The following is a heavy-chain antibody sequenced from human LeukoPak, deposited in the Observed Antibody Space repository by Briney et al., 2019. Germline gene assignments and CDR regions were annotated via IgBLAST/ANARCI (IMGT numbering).Heavy chain of an antibody. CDR3: ARVVLYCSGGSCYLFDY. CDR1: GFTFSDYY. D-gene: IGHD2-15*01. Sequence: GGSLRLSCAASGFTFSDYYMSWIRQAPGKGLEWVSYISTTSSYTDYADSVRGRFTISRDNAKNLLYLQMNSLRPEDTAVYYCARVVLYCSGGSCYLFDYWGQGTLVTVSS. J-gene: IGHJ4*02. V-gene: IGHV3-11*05. CDR2: ISTTSSYT.